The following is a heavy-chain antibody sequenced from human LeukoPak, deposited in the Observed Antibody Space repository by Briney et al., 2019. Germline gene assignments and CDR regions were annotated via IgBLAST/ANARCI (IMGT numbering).Heavy chain of an antibody. D-gene: IGHD3-10*01. CDR3: ATVFTPINGYGSGSYSFLGSLDP. CDR2: INPSGGST. CDR1: GYTFTSYY. J-gene: IGHJ5*02. V-gene: IGHV1-46*01. Sequence: ASVKVSCKASGYTFTSYYMHWVRQAPGQGLEWMGIINPSGGSTSYAQKFQGRVTMTRDMSTSTVYMELSSLRSEDTALYYCATVFTPINGYGSGSYSFLGSLDPWGQGTLVTVSS.